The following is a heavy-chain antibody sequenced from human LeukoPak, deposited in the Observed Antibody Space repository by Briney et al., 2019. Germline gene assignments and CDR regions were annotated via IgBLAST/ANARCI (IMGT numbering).Heavy chain of an antibody. CDR1: GFTFSSYW. CDR2: INSDGSST. CDR3: ARDDFDYGGNSQTVY. Sequence: GGSLRLSCAASGFTFSSYWMHWVRQAPGKGLVWVSRINSDGSSTSYADSVKGRFTISRDNAKNTLYLQMNSLRAEDTAVYYCARDDFDYGGNSQTVYWGQGTLVTVSS. J-gene: IGHJ4*02. D-gene: IGHD4-23*01. V-gene: IGHV3-74*01.